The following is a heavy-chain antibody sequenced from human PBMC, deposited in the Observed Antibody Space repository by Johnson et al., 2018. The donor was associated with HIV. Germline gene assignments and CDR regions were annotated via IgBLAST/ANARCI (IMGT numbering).Heavy chain of an antibody. V-gene: IGHV3-15*01. Sequence: MLLVESGGGLVKPGGSLRLSCAASGFTFGNAWMSWVRPAPGKGLEWVARLKSNTDGGTTDHAAPVKGRFTISRDDSKNTLYLQMNSLKTEDTAVYYCTTESGYSGYDLQLGAFDIWGQGTMVTVSS. CDR3: TTESGYSGYDLQLGAFDI. J-gene: IGHJ3*02. CDR2: LKSNTDGGTT. CDR1: GFTFGNAW. D-gene: IGHD5-12*01.